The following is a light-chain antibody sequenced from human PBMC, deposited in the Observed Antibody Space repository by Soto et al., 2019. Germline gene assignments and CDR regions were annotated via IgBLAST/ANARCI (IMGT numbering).Light chain of an antibody. CDR2: GAS. J-gene: IGKJ4*01. Sequence: DIQMTQSPSSLSASVGNRVIITCRASQDISNYLAWYQQKQGKVPKLLIYGASTLQSGVPSRFSGSGSGTDFTLTISGLQPEDVATYYCQRHHSAPIFGGGTKVEIK. CDR1: QDISNY. CDR3: QRHHSAPI. V-gene: IGKV1-27*01.